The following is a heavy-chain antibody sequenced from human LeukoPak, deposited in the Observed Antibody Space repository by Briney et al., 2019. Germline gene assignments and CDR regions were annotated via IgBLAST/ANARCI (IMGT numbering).Heavy chain of an antibody. CDR2: INPNSGGT. CDR3: ATGPGYSSAWYYY. CDR1: XYTFXGYY. D-gene: IGHD6-13*01. V-gene: IGHV1-2*02. Sequence: ASVKVSCKASXYTFXGYYMHWVRXAPXQXLEWMGWINPNSGGTNYAQKFQGRVTMTRDTSISTAYMELSGLISDDTAVYYCATGPGYSSAWYYYWGQGTLVTVSS. J-gene: IGHJ4*02.